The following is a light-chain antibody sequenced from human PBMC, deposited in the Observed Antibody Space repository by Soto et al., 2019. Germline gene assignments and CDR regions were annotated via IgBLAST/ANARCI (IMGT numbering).Light chain of an antibody. Sequence: EVLLTQSPATLSLSPGERATLSCRASQTLSSRHLAWYQQKPGQAPRLLIYGSSSRATDIPDRFSGSGSGTDFTLTISTLEPEDFAIYYCQQYGYSRTFGQGTKVDIK. CDR1: QTLSSRH. V-gene: IGKV3-20*01. CDR2: GSS. CDR3: QQYGYSRT. J-gene: IGKJ1*01.